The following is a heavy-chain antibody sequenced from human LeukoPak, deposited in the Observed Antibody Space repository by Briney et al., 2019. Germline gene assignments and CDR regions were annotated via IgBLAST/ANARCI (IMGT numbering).Heavy chain of an antibody. CDR2: IYYSGST. D-gene: IGHD3/OR15-3a*01. CDR3: ARSHSVWTSFDY. V-gene: IGHV4-59*01. CDR1: GGSISTYY. Sequence: SETLSLTCTVSGGSISTYYWSWIRQPPGKGLEWIGYIYYSGSTNYNPSLESRVTISVDTSKNQSSLKLSSVTAADTAVYYCARSHSVWTSFDYWGQGTLVTVSS. J-gene: IGHJ4*02.